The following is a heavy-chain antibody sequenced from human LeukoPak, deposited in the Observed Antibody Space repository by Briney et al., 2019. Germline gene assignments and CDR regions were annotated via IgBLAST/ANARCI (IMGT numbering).Heavy chain of an antibody. J-gene: IGHJ6*03. Sequence: ASVKVSCKASGYTFTSYDINWVRQATGQGLEWMGWIDPNSGGTNYAQKFQGRVTMTRDTSISTAHMELSRLRSDDTAVYYCARATLTYGSGTYGDYYYYYMDVWGKGTTVTISS. D-gene: IGHD3-10*01. V-gene: IGHV1-2*02. CDR1: GYTFTSYD. CDR3: ARATLTYGSGTYGDYYYYYMDV. CDR2: IDPNSGGT.